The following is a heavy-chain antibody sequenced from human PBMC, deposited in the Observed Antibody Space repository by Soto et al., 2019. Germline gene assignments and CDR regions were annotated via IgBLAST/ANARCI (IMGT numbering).Heavy chain of an antibody. CDR2: IYSGGST. CDR3: ARDRGYR. J-gene: IGHJ3*01. D-gene: IGHD5-12*01. CDR1: GFSVSKNY. Sequence: QLVEAGGGLVQPGGSLRLSCAASGFSVSKNYMKWVRQAPGKGLEWVSLIYSGGSTYYADSVKGRFTISRDNSNNTLFLQMNSLRVEDTAVYYCARDRGYRWGQGTMVTVSS. V-gene: IGHV3-66*01.